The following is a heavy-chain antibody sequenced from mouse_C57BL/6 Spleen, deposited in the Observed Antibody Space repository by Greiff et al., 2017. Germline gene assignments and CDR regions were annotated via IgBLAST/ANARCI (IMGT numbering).Heavy chain of an antibody. Sequence: QVQLQQPGAELVKPGASVKLSCKASGYTFTSYWMHWVKKRPGRGLEWIGRIDPISGGTKYNEKFKSKAILTVDKPSSTAYMPLSSLTSEDSAVYYCARDYYCSIDYWGQGTTLTVAS. J-gene: IGHJ2*01. CDR1: GYTFTSYW. D-gene: IGHD1-1*01. CDR3: ARDYYCSIDY. CDR2: IDPISGGT. V-gene: IGHV1-72*01.